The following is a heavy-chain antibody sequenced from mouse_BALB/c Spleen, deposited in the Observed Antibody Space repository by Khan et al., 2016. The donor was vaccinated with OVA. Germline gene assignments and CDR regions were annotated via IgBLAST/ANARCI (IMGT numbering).Heavy chain of an antibody. CDR3: VRDGAYHRNDGWFAY. J-gene: IGHJ3*01. V-gene: IGHV1-4*01. D-gene: IGHD2-14*01. CDR1: GYTFTSYT. CDR2: INPSNGYT. Sequence: QVQLKQSGAELARPGASVQMSCKASGYTFTSYTIHWIKKRPGQGLEWIGYINPSNGYTNYNQKFKDKATLTTDKSSTTAYLQLSSLTYDDSAVYNCVRDGAYHRNDGWFAYWGQGTLVTVSA.